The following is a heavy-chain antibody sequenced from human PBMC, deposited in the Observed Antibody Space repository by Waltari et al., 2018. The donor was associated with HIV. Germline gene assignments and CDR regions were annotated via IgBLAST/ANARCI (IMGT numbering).Heavy chain of an antibody. J-gene: IGHJ3*02. Sequence: QVPLVECGGRVVQTGGHLSLSCSALVFTFGEHGAHWVRQAPGKGLVWVEFVWHDGSNENYVNFVMGRFTISRDNAKNTLYRQMSSLRAEDTAVYYCASTTLPGENTFDIWGQGTVVTVSS. D-gene: IGHD3-10*01. CDR1: VFTFGEHG. CDR2: VWHDGSNE. CDR3: ASTTLPGENTFDI. V-gene: IGHV3-33*03.